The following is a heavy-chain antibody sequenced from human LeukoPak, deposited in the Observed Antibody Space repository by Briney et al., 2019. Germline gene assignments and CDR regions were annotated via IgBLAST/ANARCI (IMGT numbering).Heavy chain of an antibody. Sequence: PGGSLKLSCAASGFTFSGSAMHWVRQASGKGLEWVGRVRSKANNYATAYAASVKGRFTISRDDSKNTAYLQMDSLKTEDSAIYCCSHYDSSAYYAFQPWGQGTLVTVSS. CDR1: GFTFSGSA. V-gene: IGHV3-73*01. J-gene: IGHJ1*01. D-gene: IGHD3-22*01. CDR3: SHYDSSAYYAFQP. CDR2: VRSKANNYAT.